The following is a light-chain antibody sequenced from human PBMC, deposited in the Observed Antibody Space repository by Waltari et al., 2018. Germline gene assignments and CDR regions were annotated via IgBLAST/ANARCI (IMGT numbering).Light chain of an antibody. CDR3: QQYGSSLVT. V-gene: IGKV3-20*01. CDR1: QWVTSSY. CDR2: AAS. Sequence: EIVLTPSPDTLSLSPGERATLSCRASQWVTSSYLAWYQQKPGQAPRLLIYAASARATGIPDRFSGSGSGTDFTLTISRLEPEDFAVYFCQQYGSSLVTFGGGTEVEIK. J-gene: IGKJ4*01.